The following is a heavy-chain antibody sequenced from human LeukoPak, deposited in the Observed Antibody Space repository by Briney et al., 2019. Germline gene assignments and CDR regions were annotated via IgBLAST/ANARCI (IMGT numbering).Heavy chain of an antibody. V-gene: IGHV4-59*11. CDR3: ARGARRDGYNFDY. J-gene: IGHJ4*02. CDR2: IYYSGST. CDR1: GGSISTHY. Sequence: SETLSLTCTVSGGSISTHYWTWIRQPPGKGLEWMGYIYYSGSTNYNPSLKSRLTISVDTSKNQFSLKLNSVIAADTAVYYCARGARRDGYNFDYWGQGTLVTVSS. D-gene: IGHD5-24*01.